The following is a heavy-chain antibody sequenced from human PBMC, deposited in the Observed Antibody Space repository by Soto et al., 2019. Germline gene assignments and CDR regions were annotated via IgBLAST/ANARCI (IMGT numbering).Heavy chain of an antibody. D-gene: IGHD4-17*01. V-gene: IGHV4-30-4*01. CDR3: ARAPLPFDYGDYLDYFNY. Sequence: SATLCLTCTVSGGSISSGDYYWSWIRQPPGKGLEWIGYIYYSGSTYYNPSLKSRVTISVDTSKNQFSLKLSSVTAADTAVYYCARAPLPFDYGDYLDYFNYWRQGTLVTVSS. J-gene: IGHJ4*02. CDR2: IYYSGST. CDR1: GGSISSGDYY.